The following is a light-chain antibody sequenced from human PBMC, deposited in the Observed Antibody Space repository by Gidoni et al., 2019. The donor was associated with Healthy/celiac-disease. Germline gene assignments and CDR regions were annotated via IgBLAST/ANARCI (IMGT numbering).Light chain of an antibody. Sequence: DTVMTQSLDSLAVSLGERATINCKSSQSVLYSSNNKNYLAWYQQKPGQPPKLLIYWASTRESGVPDRVSGSGSGTDFTLTISSLQAEDVAVYYCQQYYSTPWTFGQGTKVEIK. CDR3: QQYYSTPWT. J-gene: IGKJ1*01. V-gene: IGKV4-1*01. CDR2: WAS. CDR1: QSVLYSSNNKNY.